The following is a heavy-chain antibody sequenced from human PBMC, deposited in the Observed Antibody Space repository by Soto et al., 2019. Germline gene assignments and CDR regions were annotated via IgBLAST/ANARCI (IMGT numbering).Heavy chain of an antibody. D-gene: IGHD3-10*01. CDR2: VSASGLNN. J-gene: IGHJ4*02. Sequence: EVQLLESGGKLVQPGGSLTLSCAASGFTFSTYAMAWVRQAPGKGLEWVSGVSASGLNNDYADPVKGRFYISRDNSKNTVSLHMNSLRAEDTALFVGAKVRPRRTSGYFFEYWGQGTPVTVSS. CDR1: GFTFSTYA. CDR3: AKVRPRRTSGYFFEY. V-gene: IGHV3-23*01.